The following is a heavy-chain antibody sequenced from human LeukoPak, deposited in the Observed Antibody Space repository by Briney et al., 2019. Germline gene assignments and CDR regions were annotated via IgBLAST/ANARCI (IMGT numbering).Heavy chain of an antibody. CDR3: ARANHPTYYDSSGYYPDY. CDR2: ISSDGSGT. Sequence: GGSLRLSCALSPFTSSSYWMLWVRQAPGKGLVWVSRISSDGSGTSYADSVKGRFTISRDNAKNTLYLQMNSLRAEDTGVYYCARANHPTYYDSSGYYPDYWGQGTLVTVSS. J-gene: IGHJ4*02. CDR1: PFTSSSYW. V-gene: IGHV3-74*01. D-gene: IGHD3-22*01.